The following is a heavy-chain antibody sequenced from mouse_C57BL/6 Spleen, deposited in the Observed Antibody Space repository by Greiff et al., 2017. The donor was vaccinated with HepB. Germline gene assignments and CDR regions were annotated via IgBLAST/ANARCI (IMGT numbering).Heavy chain of an antibody. CDR2: IDPEDGET. CDR3: ATGGDYDDEFSY. CDR1: GFNIKDYY. Sequence: EVQLQQSGAELVKPGASVKLSCTASGFNIKDYYMHWVKQRTEKGLEWIGRIDPEDGETKYTPKFQGKATITADTSTNTAYLQLRSLTSEDTTVYYCATGGDYDDEFSYWGQGTLVTFSA. D-gene: IGHD2-4*01. V-gene: IGHV14-2*01. J-gene: IGHJ3*01.